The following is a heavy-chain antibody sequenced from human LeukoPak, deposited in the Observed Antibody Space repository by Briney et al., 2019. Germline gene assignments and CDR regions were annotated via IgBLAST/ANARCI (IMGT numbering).Heavy chain of an antibody. D-gene: IGHD2-2*03. CDR1: GGSISSSSYY. CDR2: IYYSGST. Sequence: NASETLSLTCTVSGGSISSSSYYWGWIRQPPGKGLEWIGSIYYSGSTYYNPSLKTRVTISIDTSKNQFSLKLTSVTAADTAIFYCASGYFVHTFDFWGQGTLGTVSS. V-gene: IGHV4-39*01. J-gene: IGHJ4*02. CDR3: ASGYFVHTFDF.